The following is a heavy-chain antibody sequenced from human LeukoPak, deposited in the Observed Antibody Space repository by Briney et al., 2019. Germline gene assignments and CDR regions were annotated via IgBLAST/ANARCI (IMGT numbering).Heavy chain of an antibody. CDR2: ISSSSSYI. Sequence: GGSLRLSCAASGFTFSSYSMNWVRQAPGKGLEWVSSISSSSSYIYYADSVKGRFTISRDNAKNSLYLQMNSLRAEDTAVYYCARDVSLGSYLLYYYYYYYMDVWGKGTTVTVSS. CDR3: ARDVSLGSYLLYYYYYYYMDV. D-gene: IGHD1-26*01. V-gene: IGHV3-21*01. J-gene: IGHJ6*03. CDR1: GFTFSSYS.